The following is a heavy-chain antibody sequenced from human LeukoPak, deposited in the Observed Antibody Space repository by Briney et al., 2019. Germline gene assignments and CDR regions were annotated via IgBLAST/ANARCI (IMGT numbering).Heavy chain of an antibody. CDR3: ARGLGGSGSYSLTFDS. D-gene: IGHD1-26*01. V-gene: IGHV1-18*01. Sequence: ASVKVSCKASGYTFTSYYINWVRLAPGQGLEWMGWISAYNGNTKYAQKLQGRVTMTTDASTSTAYMDLRSLSSDVTAGYYCARGLGGSGSYSLTFDSWGQGTLVTVSS. CDR2: ISAYNGNT. CDR1: GYTFTSYY. J-gene: IGHJ4*02.